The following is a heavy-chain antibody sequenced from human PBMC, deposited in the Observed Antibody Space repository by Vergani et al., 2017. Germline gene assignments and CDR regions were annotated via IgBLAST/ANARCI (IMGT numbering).Heavy chain of an antibody. CDR1: GFTFSSYS. Sequence: EVQLVESGGGLVKPGGSLRLSCAASGFTFSSYSMNWVRQAPGKGLEWVSSISSSSSYIYYADSVKGRFTISRDNAKNSLYLQMNSLRAEDTAVYYCARDPGGLERLELVLEWGQGTLVTVSS. V-gene: IGHV3-21*01. D-gene: IGHD1-1*01. J-gene: IGHJ4*02. CDR2: ISSSSSYI. CDR3: ARDPGGLERLELVLE.